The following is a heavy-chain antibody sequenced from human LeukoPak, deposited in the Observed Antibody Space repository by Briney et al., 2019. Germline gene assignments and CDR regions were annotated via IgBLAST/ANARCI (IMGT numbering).Heavy chain of an antibody. D-gene: IGHD2-8*01. V-gene: IGHV3-48*01. Sequence: GGSLRLSCAASGFTFSSYSMNWVRQAPGKGLEWVSYISSSSSTIYYADSVKGRFTISRDNSKNTLYLQMNSLRAEDTAVYYCAKDSGGRMIIVLRSYFDYWGQGTLVTVSS. CDR1: GFTFSSYS. J-gene: IGHJ4*02. CDR3: AKDSGGRMIIVLRSYFDY. CDR2: ISSSSSTI.